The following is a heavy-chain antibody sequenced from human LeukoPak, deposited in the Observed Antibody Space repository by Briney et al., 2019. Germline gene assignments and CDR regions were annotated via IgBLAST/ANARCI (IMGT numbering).Heavy chain of an antibody. CDR2: IYHSGST. CDR1: GYSISSGYY. Sequence: SETLSLTCTVSGYSISSGYYWGWIRQPPGKGLEWIGNIYHSGSTYYNPSLKSRVTISVDTSKNQFSLKLSSVTAADTAVYYCARVFVFWGSRSPDFDIWGQGTMVTVSS. V-gene: IGHV4-38-2*02. CDR3: ARVFVFWGSRSPDFDI. D-gene: IGHD7-27*01. J-gene: IGHJ3*02.